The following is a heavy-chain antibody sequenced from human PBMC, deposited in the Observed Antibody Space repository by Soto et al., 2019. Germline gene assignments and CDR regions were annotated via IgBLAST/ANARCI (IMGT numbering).Heavy chain of an antibody. D-gene: IGHD3-9*01. CDR2: IYYTGST. Sequence: SETLSLTCTVSGASISSYYWSWIRQPPGKGLEWIGYIYYTGSTNYNPSLKSRVTISVDTSKNQFSLKLSSVTAADTAVYYCARETGYSAFDIWGQGTMVTVSS. V-gene: IGHV4-59*01. CDR1: GASISSYY. CDR3: ARETGYSAFDI. J-gene: IGHJ3*02.